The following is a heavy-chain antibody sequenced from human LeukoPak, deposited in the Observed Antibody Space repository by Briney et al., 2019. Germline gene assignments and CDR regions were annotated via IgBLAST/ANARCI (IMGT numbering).Heavy chain of an antibody. Sequence: ASVKVSCEAFGYTFTSYAIHWVRQAPGQRLEWMGWINAGNGNTKYSQKIQGRVTITRDTSASTAYMELSSLRSEDTAVYYCAIVGARGAFDYWGQGTLVTVSS. J-gene: IGHJ4*02. CDR3: AIVGARGAFDY. V-gene: IGHV1-3*01. CDR1: GYTFTSYA. CDR2: INAGNGNT. D-gene: IGHD1-26*01.